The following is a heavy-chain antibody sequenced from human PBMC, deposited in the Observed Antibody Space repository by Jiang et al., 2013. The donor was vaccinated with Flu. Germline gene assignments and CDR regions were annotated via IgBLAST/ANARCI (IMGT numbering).Heavy chain of an antibody. CDR2: INPNSGGT. V-gene: IGHV1-2*04. CDR1: GYY. Sequence: GYYMHWVRQAPGQGLEWMGWINPNSGGTNYAQKFQGWVTMTRDTSISTAYMELSRLRSDDAAVYYCARVGRQYYYDSSGYYRAHDAFDIWGQGTMVTVSS. D-gene: IGHD3-22*01. J-gene: IGHJ3*02. CDR3: ARVGRQYYYDSSGYYRAHDAFDI.